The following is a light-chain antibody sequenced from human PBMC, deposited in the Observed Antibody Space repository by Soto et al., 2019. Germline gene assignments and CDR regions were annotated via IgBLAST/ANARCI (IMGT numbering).Light chain of an antibody. J-gene: IGKJ4*01. Sequence: DLVLTQSPLSLPVTPGEPASISCRSSQTLLHSDGYNYLDWYLQKPGQSPQLLIHLASFRASGVPDRFSGSGSGTDFTLKISRVEAEDVGVYYCMQGLRTPLSFGGGTKVEI. V-gene: IGKV2-28*01. CDR2: LAS. CDR1: QTLLHSDGYNY. CDR3: MQGLRTPLS.